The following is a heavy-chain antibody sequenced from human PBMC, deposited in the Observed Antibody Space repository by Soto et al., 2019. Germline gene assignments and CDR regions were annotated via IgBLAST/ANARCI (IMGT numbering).Heavy chain of an antibody. CDR2: IYYSGST. Sequence: QVQLQESGPGLVKPSETLSLTCTVSGGSVSSGSYYWSWIRQRPGKGLEWIGYIYYSGSTNYNPPLKSRVTISVDTSKNQFSLKLSSVTAADTAVYYCASASKNQVYCSSTSCYRSNAFDIWGQGTMVTVSS. D-gene: IGHD2-2*01. CDR1: GGSVSSGSYY. CDR3: ASASKNQVYCSSTSCYRSNAFDI. V-gene: IGHV4-61*01. J-gene: IGHJ3*02.